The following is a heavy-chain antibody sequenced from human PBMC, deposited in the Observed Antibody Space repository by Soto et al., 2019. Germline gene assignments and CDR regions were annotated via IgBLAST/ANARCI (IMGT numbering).Heavy chain of an antibody. J-gene: IGHJ4*02. CDR2: IRSYNNSA. V-gene: IGHV1-18*01. CDR1: GYTFTSYG. D-gene: IGHD2-8*01. Sequence: QVQLVQSGAEVKKPGASVKVSCKASGYTFTSYGVNWVRQAPGQGLEWMGWIRSYNNSANYAQKLQGRVTMTTDTSTNTAYMELRSLRSDDTAVYYCARHGNGDDYWGQGTLVTVSS. CDR3: ARHGNGDDY.